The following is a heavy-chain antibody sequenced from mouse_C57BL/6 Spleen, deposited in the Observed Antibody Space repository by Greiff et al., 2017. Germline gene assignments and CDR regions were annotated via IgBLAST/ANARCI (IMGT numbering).Heavy chain of an antibody. D-gene: IGHD1-1*01. V-gene: IGHV1-55*01. CDR1: GYTFTSYW. CDR2: IYPGSGST. Sequence: QVQLQQPGAELVKPGASVKMSCKASGYTFTSYWITWVKQRPGQGLEWIGDIYPGSGSTNYNEKFKSKATLTVDTSSSTAYMQLSSLTSEDSAVYYCSRSGITAGVGEDYWGQGTTLTVSS. J-gene: IGHJ2*01. CDR3: SRSGITAGVGEDY.